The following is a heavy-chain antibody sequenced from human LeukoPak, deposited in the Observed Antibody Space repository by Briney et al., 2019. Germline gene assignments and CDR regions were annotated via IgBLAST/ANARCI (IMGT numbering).Heavy chain of an antibody. CDR3: ARFGIAEQTFDY. Sequence: PSETLSLTCTVSGGSISSGDYYWSWIRQPPGKGLEWIGYIYYSGSTYYNPSLKSRVTISVDTSKNQFSLKLSSVTATDTAVYYCARFGIAEQTFDYWGQGTLVTVSS. J-gene: IGHJ4*02. V-gene: IGHV4-30-4*08. CDR2: IYYSGST. CDR1: GGSISSGDYY. D-gene: IGHD1-14*01.